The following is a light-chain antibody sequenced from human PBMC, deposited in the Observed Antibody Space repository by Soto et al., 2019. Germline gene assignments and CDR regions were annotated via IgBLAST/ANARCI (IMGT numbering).Light chain of an antibody. CDR3: QQANSFPIT. V-gene: IGKV3-15*01. Sequence: EIVLTQSPATLSVSPGERVTLSCRASQSVDINLAWYQQKPGQAPRLLIYGASTRATGIPVRFSGSGSGTEFTLTISSLQSEDFATYFCQQANSFPITFGQGTRLENK. CDR1: QSVDIN. CDR2: GAS. J-gene: IGKJ5*01.